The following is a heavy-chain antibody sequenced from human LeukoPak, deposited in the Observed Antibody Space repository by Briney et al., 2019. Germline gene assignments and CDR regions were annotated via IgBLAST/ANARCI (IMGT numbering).Heavy chain of an antibody. CDR1: GFTFGDYA. CDR3: TRAGSWGYSYGLHFDY. V-gene: IGHV3-49*03. J-gene: IGHJ4*02. D-gene: IGHD5-18*01. Sequence: GRSLRLSCTASGFTFGDYAMSWFRQAPGKGLEWVGFIRSKAYGGTTEYAASVKGRSTISRDDSKSIAYLQMNSLKTEDTAVYYCTRAGSWGYSYGLHFDYWGQGTLVTVSS. CDR2: IRSKAYGGTT.